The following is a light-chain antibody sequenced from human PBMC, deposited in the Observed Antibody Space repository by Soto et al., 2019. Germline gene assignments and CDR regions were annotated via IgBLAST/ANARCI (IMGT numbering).Light chain of an antibody. J-gene: IGKJ2*01. CDR2: AAS. CDR1: QSINIY. V-gene: IGKV1-39*01. CDR3: QQSYRSPYT. Sequence: IQLSQSPSSLSASVGDRVTVTCRASQSINIYLNWYQQKPGKAPTLLIYAASSLQSGVPSRFSGGGSRTDFILTISSLQTEDFATYYCQQSYRSPYTFGQGTKLEI.